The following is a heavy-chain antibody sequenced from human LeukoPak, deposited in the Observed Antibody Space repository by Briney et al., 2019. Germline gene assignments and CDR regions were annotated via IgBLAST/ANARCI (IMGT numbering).Heavy chain of an antibody. D-gene: IGHD3-22*01. CDR2: IIPIFGTA. CDR1: GGTFSSYA. Sequence: GASVKVSCKASGGTFSSYAISWVRQAPGRGLEWMGGIIPIFGTANYAQKFQGRVTITADESTSTAYMELSSLRSEDTAVYYCAREHPDEAPDSSAMSPWGQGTLVTVSS. CDR3: AREHPDEAPDSSAMSP. J-gene: IGHJ5*02. V-gene: IGHV1-69*13.